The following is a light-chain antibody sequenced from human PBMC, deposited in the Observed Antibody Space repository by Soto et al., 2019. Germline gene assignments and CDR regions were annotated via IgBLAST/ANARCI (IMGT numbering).Light chain of an antibody. CDR1: SSNIGSNI. J-gene: IGLJ2*01. CDR3: EAWDDSLIGVL. Sequence: QLVLTQPPSASGTPGQRVSITCSGSSSNIGSNIVNWYRQLPGRAPKLLIYRTNQRPSGVPDRFSASKSGTSASLAISGLQSEDEADYYCEAWDDSLIGVLFGGGTKLTVL. V-gene: IGLV1-44*01. CDR2: RTN.